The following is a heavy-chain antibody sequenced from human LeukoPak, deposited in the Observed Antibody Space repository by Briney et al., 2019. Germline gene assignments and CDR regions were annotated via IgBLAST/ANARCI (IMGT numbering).Heavy chain of an antibody. CDR1: GYSISSSNW. CDR2: IYYSGST. V-gene: IGHV4-28*01. CDR3: ARTPAAGHSNWFDP. J-gene: IGHJ5*02. Sequence: SETLSLTCAVSGYSISSSNWWGWIRQPPGTGLEWIGYIYYSGSTYYNPSLKSRVTMSVDTSKNQFSLKLSSVTAVDTAVYYCARTPAAGHSNWFDPWGQGTLVTVSS. D-gene: IGHD6-13*01.